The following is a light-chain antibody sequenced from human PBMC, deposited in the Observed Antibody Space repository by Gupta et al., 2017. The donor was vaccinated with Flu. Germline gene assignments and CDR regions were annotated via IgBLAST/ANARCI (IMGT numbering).Light chain of an antibody. Sequence: TVLTQSPGTLSFSPGERATLSCRASQSVSSSYLAWYQQKPGQAPRLLIYGASSRATGIPDRFSGSGSGTDFTLTISRLEPEDFAVYYCQQYGSSLLFTFGPGTKVDIK. CDR1: QSVSSSY. CDR3: QQYGSSLLFT. CDR2: GAS. J-gene: IGKJ3*01. V-gene: IGKV3-20*01.